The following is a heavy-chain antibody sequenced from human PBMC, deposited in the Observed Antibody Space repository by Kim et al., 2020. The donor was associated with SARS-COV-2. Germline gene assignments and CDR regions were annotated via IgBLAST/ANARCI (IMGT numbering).Heavy chain of an antibody. Sequence: ANYAQKFQGRVTITADKSTSTAYMELSSLRSEDTAVYYCARGGCWGPMGYWGQGTLVTVSS. V-gene: IGHV1-69*04. CDR3: ARGGCWGPMGY. D-gene: IGHD2-15*01. J-gene: IGHJ4*02. CDR2: A.